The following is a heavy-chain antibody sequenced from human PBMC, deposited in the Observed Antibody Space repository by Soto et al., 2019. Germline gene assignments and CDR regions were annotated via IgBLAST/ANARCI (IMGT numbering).Heavy chain of an antibody. CDR1: GYSFTSYW. CDR3: ATKGRTRVLPAVVREGGHYYVMDV. V-gene: IGHV5-10-1*01. Sequence: ESLKISCKGSGYSFTSYWVSWVRQMPGKGLEWMGRIDPSDSYTNYSPSFQGHVTISADKSISTAYLQWSSLKASDTAMYYCATKGRTRVLPAVVREGGHYYVMDVWGQGTTVTVSS. CDR2: IDPSDSYT. J-gene: IGHJ6*02. D-gene: IGHD2-2*01.